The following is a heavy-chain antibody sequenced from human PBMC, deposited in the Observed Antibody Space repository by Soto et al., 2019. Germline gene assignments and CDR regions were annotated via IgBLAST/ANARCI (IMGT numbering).Heavy chain of an antibody. V-gene: IGHV4-30-4*01. CDR2: IYYSGST. J-gene: IGHJ4*02. CDR3: ARGSREYYDSSGYYCDY. Sequence: SETLSLTCTVSGGSISSGDYYWSWIRQPPGKGLEWIGYIYYSGSTYYNPSLKSRVTISVDTSKNQFSLKLSSVTAADTAVYYCARGSREYYDSSGYYCDYWGQGTLVTVSS. CDR1: GGSISSGDYY. D-gene: IGHD3-22*01.